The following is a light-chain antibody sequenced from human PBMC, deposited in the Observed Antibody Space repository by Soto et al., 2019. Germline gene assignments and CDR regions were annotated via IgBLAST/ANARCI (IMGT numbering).Light chain of an antibody. CDR2: RNN. CDR3: AAWDDSLSGRGV. V-gene: IGLV1-47*01. Sequence: QSVLTQPPSASGTPGQRVTISCSGSSSNIGSNHVYWYQQLPGTAPKLLNYRNNQRPSGVPDRFSGSKSGTSASLAISGLRSEDEGDYYCAAWDDSLSGRGVFGGGTKLTVL. J-gene: IGLJ3*02. CDR1: SSNIGSNH.